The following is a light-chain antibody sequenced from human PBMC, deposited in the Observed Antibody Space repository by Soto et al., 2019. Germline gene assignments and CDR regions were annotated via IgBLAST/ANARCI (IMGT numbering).Light chain of an antibody. CDR3: QQANSFLPLT. CDR1: QDISNY. CDR2: AAS. Sequence: DIQMTQSPSSLSASVGDRVTITCQASQDISNYLNWYQQKPGKAPKLLIYAASSLQSGVPSRFSGSGSGTDFTLTISSLQPEDFATYYCQQANSFLPLTFGGGTKVEIK. J-gene: IGKJ4*01. V-gene: IGKV1-12*01.